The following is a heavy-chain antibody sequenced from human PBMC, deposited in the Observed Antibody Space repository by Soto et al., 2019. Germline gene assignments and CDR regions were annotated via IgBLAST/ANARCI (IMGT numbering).Heavy chain of an antibody. CDR3: ARRSDYGDFDY. Sequence: SETLSLTCTVSGGSINSYYWSWVRQPPGKGLEWIGYIHYIGSTNYSPSLKSRVTMSVDTSKNQFSLKLSSVIAADTAVYYCARRSDYGDFDYWGQGTPVTVSS. J-gene: IGHJ4*02. CDR2: IHYIGST. V-gene: IGHV4-59*08. CDR1: GGSINSYY. D-gene: IGHD4-17*01.